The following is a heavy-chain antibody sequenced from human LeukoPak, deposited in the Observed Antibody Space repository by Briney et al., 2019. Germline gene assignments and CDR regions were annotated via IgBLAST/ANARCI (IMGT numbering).Heavy chain of an antibody. V-gene: IGHV3-49*04. CDR1: GFTFGDYA. Sequence: PGRSLRLSCTASGFTFGDYATSWVRQAPGKGLEWVGFIRSKAYGGTTEYAASVKGRFTISRDDSKSIAYLQMNSLKTEDTAVYYCTRVGSITIFGVVNTGPDYWGQGTLVTVSS. D-gene: IGHD3-3*01. J-gene: IGHJ4*02. CDR3: TRVGSITIFGVVNTGPDY. CDR2: IRSKAYGGTT.